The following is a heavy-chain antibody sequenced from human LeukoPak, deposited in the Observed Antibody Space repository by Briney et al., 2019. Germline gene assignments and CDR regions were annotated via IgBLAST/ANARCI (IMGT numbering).Heavy chain of an antibody. D-gene: IGHD3-10*01. CDR3: AREFYGSGSLSFDY. CDR2: ISAYNGNT. CDR1: GGTFSSYA. V-gene: IGHV1-18*01. J-gene: IGHJ4*02. Sequence: ASVKVSCKASGGTFSSYAISWVRQAPGQGLEWMGWISAYNGNTNYAQKLQGRVTMTTDTSTSTAYMELRSLRSDDTAVYYCAREFYGSGSLSFDYWGQGTLVTVSS.